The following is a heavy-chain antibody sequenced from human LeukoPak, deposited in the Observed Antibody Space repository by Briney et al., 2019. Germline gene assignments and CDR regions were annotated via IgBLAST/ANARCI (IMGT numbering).Heavy chain of an antibody. CDR3: AKVASVYCSGGSCYSDY. V-gene: IGHV3-23*01. Sequence: GGSRRLSCAASGFTFSSYAMSWVRQGPGKGLDWVSAISGSGGSTYYADSVKGRFTISRDNSKSTLYLQMNSLRAEDTAVYYCAKVASVYCSGGSCYSDYWGQGTLVTVSS. CDR2: ISGSGGST. D-gene: IGHD2-15*01. J-gene: IGHJ4*02. CDR1: GFTFSSYA.